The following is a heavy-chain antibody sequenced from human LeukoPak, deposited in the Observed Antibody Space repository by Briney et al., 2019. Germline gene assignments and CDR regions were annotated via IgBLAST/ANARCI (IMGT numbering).Heavy chain of an antibody. CDR1: GYTLTELS. CDR2: FDPEDGET. Sequence: EASVKVSCKVSGYTLTELSMHWVRQAPGNRLEWMGGFDPEDGETISAQKFPGRVTMTEDPSTGTAYMEQRSLSTEDPAVNYAITRSFGVVTPFDNWGQGTPCTASS. D-gene: IGHD3-16*01. CDR3: ITRSFGVVTPFDN. J-gene: IGHJ4*02. V-gene: IGHV1-24*01.